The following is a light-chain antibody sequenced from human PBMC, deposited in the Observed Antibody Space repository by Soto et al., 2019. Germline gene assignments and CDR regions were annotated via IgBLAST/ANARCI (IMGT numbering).Light chain of an antibody. Sequence: DIQMTQSPSSLSASVGDRVTITCRASQGISNYLAWYQQKPGKVPKLLIYAASTLHSGVPTRFSRSGSGTDFTLTISSLQPEDVATYFCQKYKSAPMTFGQGTKVEIK. J-gene: IGKJ1*01. CDR1: QGISNY. CDR3: QKYKSAPMT. V-gene: IGKV1-27*01. CDR2: AAS.